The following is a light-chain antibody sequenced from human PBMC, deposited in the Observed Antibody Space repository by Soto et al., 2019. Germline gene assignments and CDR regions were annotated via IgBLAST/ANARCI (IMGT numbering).Light chain of an antibody. CDR2: EVS. CDR1: SSDIGASNY. Sequence: QSALTQPASVSGSPGQSITVSCTGTSSDIGASNYVSWYQQHPGKAPKLIISEVSNRPSGVSNRFSGSKSGSTASLTLSGLQAEDEADYYCTSYTSSTTWVFGGGTKLTVL. CDR3: TSYTSSTTWV. J-gene: IGLJ3*02. V-gene: IGLV2-14*01.